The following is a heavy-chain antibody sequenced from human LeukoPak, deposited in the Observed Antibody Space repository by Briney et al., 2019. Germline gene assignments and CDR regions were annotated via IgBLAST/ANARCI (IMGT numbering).Heavy chain of an antibody. Sequence: PGRSLRLSCAASGFTFSSYGMHWVRQAPGKGLEWVAVISYDGSNKYYADSVKGRFTISRDNSKNTLYLQMNSLRAEDTAVYYCAKGRIAATLDYWGQGTLVTVSS. J-gene: IGHJ4*02. CDR3: AKGRIAATLDY. V-gene: IGHV3-30*18. CDR2: ISYDGSNK. CDR1: GFTFSSYG. D-gene: IGHD6-25*01.